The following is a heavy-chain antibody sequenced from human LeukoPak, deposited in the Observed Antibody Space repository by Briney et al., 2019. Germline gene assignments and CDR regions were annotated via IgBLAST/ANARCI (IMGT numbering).Heavy chain of an antibody. V-gene: IGHV1-58*01. D-gene: IGHD3-22*01. CDR1: GFTFTSSA. CDR3: ARGPYYDNTLPVGFDY. J-gene: IGHJ4*02. CDR2: IVVGSGNT. Sequence: SVKVSCKASGFTFTSSAVQWVRQARGQRLEWIGWIVVGSGNTNYAQKFQERVTITRDMSISTAYMELSSLRSEDTAVYYCARGPYYDNTLPVGFDYWGQGTLVTVSS.